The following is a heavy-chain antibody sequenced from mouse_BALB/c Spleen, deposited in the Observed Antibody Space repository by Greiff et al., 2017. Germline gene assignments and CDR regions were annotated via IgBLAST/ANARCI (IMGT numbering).Heavy chain of an antibody. CDR2: INPSTGYT. J-gene: IGHJ3*01. Sequence: QVQLQQSGAELVRPGSSVKISCKASGYAFSSYWMHWVKQRPGQGLEWIGYINPSTGYTEYNQKFKDKATLTADKSSSTAYMQLSSLTSEDSAVYYCARGRNYGAWFAYWGQGTLVTVSA. V-gene: IGHV1-4*01. D-gene: IGHD1-2*01. CDR1: GYAFSSYW. CDR3: ARGRNYGAWFAY.